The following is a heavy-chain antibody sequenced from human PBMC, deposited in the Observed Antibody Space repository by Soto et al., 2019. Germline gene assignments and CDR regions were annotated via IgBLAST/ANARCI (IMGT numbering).Heavy chain of an antibody. CDR1: GYTFTSYY. V-gene: IGHV1-46*01. CDR3: ARDPRAGVAVADYYYYGMDV. CDR2: INPSGGST. J-gene: IGHJ6*02. D-gene: IGHD6-19*01. Sequence: ASVKVSCKASGYTFTSYYMHWVRQAPGQGLEWMGIINPSGGSTSYAQKFQGRVTMTRDTSTSTVYMELSSLRSEDTAVYYCARDPRAGVAVADYYYYGMDVWGQGTTVTVSS.